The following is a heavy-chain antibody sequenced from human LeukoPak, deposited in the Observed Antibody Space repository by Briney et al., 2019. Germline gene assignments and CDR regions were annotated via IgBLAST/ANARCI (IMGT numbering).Heavy chain of an antibody. D-gene: IGHD2-15*01. CDR2: IWYDGSNK. CDR1: VFSFNRYG. Sequence: GRSLRLSCAASVFSFNRYGMHWVRQAPGKGLEVVAVIWYDGSNKYYGVCVKGRFTISRDNFRNTLYLEMNNLRVDDTALYYCAKGAGSGAVHYLDQWGQGTLVTVSS. CDR3: AKGAGSGAVHYLDQ. J-gene: IGHJ4*02. V-gene: IGHV3-33*06.